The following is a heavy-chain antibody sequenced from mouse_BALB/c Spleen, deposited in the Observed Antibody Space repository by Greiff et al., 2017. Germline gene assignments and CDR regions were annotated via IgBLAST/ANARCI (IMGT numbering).Heavy chain of an antibody. D-gene: IGHD1-1*01. CDR3: ETVVGGKGFAY. J-gene: IGHJ3*01. V-gene: IGHV14-1*02. CDR2: IDPENGNT. Sequence: VQLQQSGAELVRPGALVKLSCKASGFNIKDYYMHWVKQRPEQGLEWIGWIDPENGNTIYDPKFQGKASITADTSSNTAYLQLSSLTSEDTAVYYCETVVGGKGFAYWGQGTLVTVSA. CDR1: GFNIKDYY.